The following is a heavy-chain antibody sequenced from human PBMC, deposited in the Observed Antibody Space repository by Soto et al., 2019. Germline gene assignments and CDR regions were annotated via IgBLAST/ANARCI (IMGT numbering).Heavy chain of an antibody. V-gene: IGHV3-73*01. CDR3: ARSHLAEYSNADFGS. J-gene: IGHJ4*02. CDR1: GFIFSGST. Sequence: EVQLVESGGGLVQHGGSLKLSCAASGFIFSGSTMHWVRQASGKGLEWVGRVTTKTSNYATSYNAAVRGRFTISRDDSTNAAYLQMNSLKTEDSAVYYGARSHLAEYSNADFGSWGQGTLVTVSS. CDR2: VTTKTSNYAT. D-gene: IGHD4-4*01.